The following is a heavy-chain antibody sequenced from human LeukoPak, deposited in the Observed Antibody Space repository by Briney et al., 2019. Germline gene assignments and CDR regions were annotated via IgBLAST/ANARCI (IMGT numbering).Heavy chain of an antibody. CDR1: GGSISSYY. CDR2: IYYSGST. D-gene: IGHD1-1*01. V-gene: IGHV4-59*12. CDR3: AREGERFYRGDWFDP. J-gene: IGHJ5*02. Sequence: SETLSLTCTVSGGSISSYYWSWIRQPPGKGLEWIGYIYYSGSTNYNPSLKSRVTISVDTSKNQFSLKLSSVTAADTAVYYCAREGERFYRGDWFDPWGQGTLVTVSS.